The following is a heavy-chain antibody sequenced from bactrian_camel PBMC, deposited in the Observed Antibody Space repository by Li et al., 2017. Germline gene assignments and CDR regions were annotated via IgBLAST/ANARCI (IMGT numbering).Heavy chain of an antibody. D-gene: IGHD3*01. CDR3: AASGGQLGRWCYEFPVNWVSWLYN. CDR2: IDSDGRT. CDR1: GYRYVSYC. V-gene: IGHV3S55*01. Sequence: HVQLVESGGGSVQAGGSLRLSCVASGYRYVSYCMGWFRQVPGNEREPLASIDSDGRTSVADSVKGRFTISQDGAKNTLYLHMNNLKPEDTAMYHCAASGGQLGRWCYEFPVNWVSWLYNWGQGTQVTVS. J-gene: IGHJ4*01.